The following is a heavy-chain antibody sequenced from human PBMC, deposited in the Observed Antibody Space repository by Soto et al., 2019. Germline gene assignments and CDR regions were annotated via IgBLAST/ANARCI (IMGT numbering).Heavy chain of an antibody. D-gene: IGHD3-22*01. CDR2: ISAYNGNT. J-gene: IGHJ4*02. CDR3: ARNTYYDSSLDY. V-gene: IGHV1-18*01. Sequence: ASVKVSCKASGYTFTSYGISGVRQAPGQGLEWMGWISAYNGNTNYAQKLQGRVTMTTDTSTSTAYMELRSLRSDDTAVYYCARNTYYDSSLDYWGQGTLVPVCS. CDR1: GYTFTSYG.